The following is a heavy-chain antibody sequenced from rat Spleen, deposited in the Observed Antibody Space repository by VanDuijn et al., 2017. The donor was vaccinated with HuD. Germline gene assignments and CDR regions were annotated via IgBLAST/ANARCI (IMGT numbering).Heavy chain of an antibody. CDR3: ARSWEYRYNYRYYYVMDA. CDR1: FYSITSSYR. J-gene: IGHJ4*01. CDR2: INSAGST. Sequence: EAQLQESGPGLVKPSQSLSLTCSVTFYSITSSYRWSWIRKFPGNKLEWMGYINSAGSTNYNPSLKSRISITRDTSKNQFFLQVNSVTTEDTATYYCARSWEYRYNYRYYYVMDAWGQGASVTVSS. D-gene: IGHD1-5*01. V-gene: IGHV3-3*01.